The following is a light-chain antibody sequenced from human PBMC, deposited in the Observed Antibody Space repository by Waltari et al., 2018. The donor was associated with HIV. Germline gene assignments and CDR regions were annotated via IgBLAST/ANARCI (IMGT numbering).Light chain of an antibody. V-gene: IGKV3-20*01. Sequence: EIVLTQSPGTLSLSPGGRATLSCRASQSISNSQLAWYQQKPGQAPRLLIYVASSRATGIPDRFGGSGSGTDFTLTISRLEPEDFAVYYCQQYGRSSWTFGQGTKVEIQ. CDR3: QQYGRSSWT. CDR1: QSISNSQ. CDR2: VAS. J-gene: IGKJ1*01.